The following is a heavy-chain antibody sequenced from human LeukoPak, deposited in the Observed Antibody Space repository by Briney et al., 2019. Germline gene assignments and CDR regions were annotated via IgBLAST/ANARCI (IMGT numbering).Heavy chain of an antibody. CDR1: GFTFKNYD. CDR3: ALLGGKLLWRIDY. CDR2: IRGSGVST. J-gene: IGHJ4*02. Sequence: PGRSLRLSCEASGFTFKNYDMTWVRQAPGKGLEWVSGIRGSGVSTSYADSVKGRFTISRDNSKNMLYLFMNNLRAEDTAVYYCALLGGKLLWRIDYWGQGTRVTVSS. V-gene: IGHV3-23*01. D-gene: IGHD3-10*01.